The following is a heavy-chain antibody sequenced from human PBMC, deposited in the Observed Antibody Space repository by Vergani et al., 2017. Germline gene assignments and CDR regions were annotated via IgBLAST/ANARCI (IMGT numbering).Heavy chain of an antibody. CDR2: INPNSGGT. CDR1: GYTFTGYY. Sequence: QVQLVQSGAEVKKPGSSVKVSCKASGYTFTGYYMHWVRQAPEQGLEWMGWINPNSGGTNNAQKFQGRVTMTRDTSISTAYMELSRLRSDDTAVYYCARVPSYITMVRGVIPQAFDIWGQGTMVTVSS. V-gene: IGHV1-2*02. J-gene: IGHJ3*02. D-gene: IGHD3-10*01. CDR3: ARVPSYITMVRGVIPQAFDI.